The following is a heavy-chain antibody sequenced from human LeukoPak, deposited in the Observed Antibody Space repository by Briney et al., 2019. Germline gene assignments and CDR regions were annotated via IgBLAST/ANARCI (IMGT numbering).Heavy chain of an antibody. D-gene: IGHD6-6*01. Sequence: GSSVKVSCKASGGTFSSYAISWVRQAPGQGLEWMGGIIPIFGTANYAQKFQGRVTITADESTSTAYMELSSLRAEDTAVYYCAKEPSTSSSLYYYMDAWGKGTSVTVSS. J-gene: IGHJ6*03. CDR1: GGTFSSYA. CDR2: IIPIFGTA. CDR3: AKEPSTSSSLYYYMDA. V-gene: IGHV1-69*01.